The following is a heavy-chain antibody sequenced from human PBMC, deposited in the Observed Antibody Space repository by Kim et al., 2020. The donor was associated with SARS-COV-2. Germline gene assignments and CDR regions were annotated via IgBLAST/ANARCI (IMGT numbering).Heavy chain of an antibody. V-gene: IGHV1-46*01. CDR1: GYTFTSNH. J-gene: IGHJ4*02. CDR2: ITPNGGST. CDR3: ARDREGDWTFDY. D-gene: IGHD2-21*02. Sequence: ASVKVACKASGYTFTSNHMHWVRQAPGQGLEWMGMITPNGGSTNYAQKFQGSVTMTRDTSTSTVYMELSSLRSEDTDVYYCARDREGDWTFDYWGQGTLVTVSS.